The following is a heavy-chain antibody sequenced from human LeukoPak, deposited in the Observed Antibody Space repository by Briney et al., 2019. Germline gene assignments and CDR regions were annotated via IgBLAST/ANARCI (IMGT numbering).Heavy chain of an antibody. CDR3: ARDGSSSWYGNYFDY. V-gene: IGHV3-74*03. CDR2: INERGTDS. Sequence: PGGSLRLSCAASGFTFSGHWIHWVRQPPGMGLVWVSRINERGTDSMYAESVKGRFTISRDNSKNTLYLQMNSLRAEDTAVYYCARDGSSSWYGNYFDYWGQGTLVTVSS. D-gene: IGHD6-13*01. CDR1: GFTFSGHW. J-gene: IGHJ4*02.